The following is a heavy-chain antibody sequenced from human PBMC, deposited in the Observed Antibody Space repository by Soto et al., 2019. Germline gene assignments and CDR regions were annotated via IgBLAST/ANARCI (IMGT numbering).Heavy chain of an antibody. D-gene: IGHD2-2*01. Sequence: QLQLQESGPGLVKPSETLALTCTVSGGSISSISYYWGWIRQPPGKGLEWIGSIKYSGHTFYNPSPKSRVTMSVDTSKNQFSLRLSSVTAAETAVYYCARVDIAVVPSTTFDYWGQGTLVTVSS. V-gene: IGHV4-39*01. CDR3: ARVDIAVVPSTTFDY. CDR2: IKYSGHT. CDR1: GGSISSISYY. J-gene: IGHJ4*02.